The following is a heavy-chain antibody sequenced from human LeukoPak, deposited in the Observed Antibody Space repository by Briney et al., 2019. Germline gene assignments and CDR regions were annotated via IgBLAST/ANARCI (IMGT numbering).Heavy chain of an antibody. J-gene: IGHJ4*02. Sequence: GESLQISCKGSGYSFTSYWIGWVSQMPGKGLEWMGIIFPGDSDTRYSPSFQGQVTISADKSISTAYLQWSSLKASDTAMYYCARSLYGVNTWFDYWGQGTLVTVSS. CDR1: GYSFTSYW. D-gene: IGHD4/OR15-4a*01. CDR3: ARSLYGVNTWFDY. CDR2: IFPGDSDT. V-gene: IGHV5-51*01.